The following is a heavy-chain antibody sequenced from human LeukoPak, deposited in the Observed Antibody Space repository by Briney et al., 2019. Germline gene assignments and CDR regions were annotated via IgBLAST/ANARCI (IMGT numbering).Heavy chain of an antibody. CDR3: AGVTGGRGEY. Sequence: AGGSLRLSCAASGFTFSSYSMNWVRQAPGKGLEWVSYISSSSSYIYYADSVKGRFTISRDNAKNSLYLQMNSLRAEDTAVYYCAGVTGGRGEYWGQGTLSPSPQ. CDR1: GFTFSSYS. D-gene: IGHD3-16*01. J-gene: IGHJ4*02. CDR2: ISSSSSYI. V-gene: IGHV3-21*05.